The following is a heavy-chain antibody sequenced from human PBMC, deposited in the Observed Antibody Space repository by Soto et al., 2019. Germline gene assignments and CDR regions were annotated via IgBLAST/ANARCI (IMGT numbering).Heavy chain of an antibody. D-gene: IGHD2-2*01. CDR3: ARGYQPMLPFDF. CDR1: GNTLSSYT. J-gene: IGHJ4*02. Sequence: GASVKVSCKASGNTLSSYTFTWVRQAPGKGFELLGGIIPILGTTDYAQKFQDRVTMTADESTTTVYMELSGLTSEDTAIYYCARGYQPMLPFDFWGQGTLVTVSS. V-gene: IGHV1-69*13. CDR2: IIPILGTT.